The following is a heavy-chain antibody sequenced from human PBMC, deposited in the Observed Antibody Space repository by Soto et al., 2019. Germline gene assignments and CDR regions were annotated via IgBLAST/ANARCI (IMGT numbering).Heavy chain of an antibody. J-gene: IGHJ6*02. D-gene: IGHD3-9*01. CDR3: ARDTIVHYYYYGMDV. CDR2: MSYDGSNR. Sequence: QVQLVESGGGVVQPGRSLRLSCAASGFTFSSYAMHWVRQAPGKGLEWVAAMSYDGSNRYYADFVKGRFTISRDNSKNPLYLQMNSLRADDTAVYYCARDTIVHYYYYGMDVWGQGTTVTVSS. CDR1: GFTFSSYA. V-gene: IGHV3-30-3*01.